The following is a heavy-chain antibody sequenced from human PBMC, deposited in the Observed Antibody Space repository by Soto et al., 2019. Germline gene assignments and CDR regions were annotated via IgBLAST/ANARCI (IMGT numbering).Heavy chain of an antibody. D-gene: IGHD2-2*01. CDR2: IKSKTDGGTT. J-gene: IGHJ6*02. CDR1: GFTFSNAW. CDR3: TTNKQRLYYYYYYGLDV. V-gene: IGHV3-15*01. Sequence: GGSLRLSCAASGFTFSNAWMSWVRQAPGKGLEWVGRIKSKTDGGTTDYAAPVKGRFTISRDDSKNTLYLQMNSLKTEDTAVYYCTTNKQRLYYYYYYGLDVWGQGTTVTVSS.